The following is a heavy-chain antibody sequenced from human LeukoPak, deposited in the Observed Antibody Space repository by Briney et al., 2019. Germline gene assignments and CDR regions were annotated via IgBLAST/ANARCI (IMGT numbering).Heavy chain of an antibody. J-gene: IGHJ6*02. V-gene: IGHV3-66*01. CDR3: AREARYYDILTGYHNYSGVDV. D-gene: IGHD3-9*01. CDR2: LYGGGTT. CDR1: GFTVSKDY. Sequence: PGGSLRLSCAGSGFTVSKDYMTWVRQAPGKGLECVSALYGGGTTYYADSVKGGFTISGDSSSTTLHLQMNSLRAEDTAVYYCAREARYYDILTGYHNYSGVDVWGQGTTVIVSS.